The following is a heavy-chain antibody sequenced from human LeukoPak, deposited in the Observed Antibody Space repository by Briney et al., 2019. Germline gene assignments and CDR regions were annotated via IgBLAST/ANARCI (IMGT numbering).Heavy chain of an antibody. V-gene: IGHV3-30*03. D-gene: IGHD2-2*01. CDR2: ILNDGSYK. Sequence: GRSLRLSCAASGFTFSSFGMHWVRQAPGKGLEWVASILNDGSYKNSADSVKGRFTISRDNAKNSLYLQMNSLRAEDTAVYYCARNLPAADYWGRGTLVTVSS. J-gene: IGHJ4*02. CDR1: GFTFSSFG. CDR3: ARNLPAADY.